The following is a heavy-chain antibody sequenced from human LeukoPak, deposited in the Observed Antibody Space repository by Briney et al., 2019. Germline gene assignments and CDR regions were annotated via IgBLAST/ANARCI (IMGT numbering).Heavy chain of an antibody. CDR1: GFTFSNAW. Sequence: PGGSLRFSCAASGFTFSNAWMSWVRQAPGKGLEWVGRIKSKSDGGTADHAAPVKGRFTISRDDSKSTLYLQMNSLKTEDTAVYYCTTYRTGYSDYWGQGTLVTVSS. CDR3: TTYRTGYSDY. V-gene: IGHV3-15*01. J-gene: IGHJ4*02. CDR2: IKSKSDGGTA. D-gene: IGHD2-2*01.